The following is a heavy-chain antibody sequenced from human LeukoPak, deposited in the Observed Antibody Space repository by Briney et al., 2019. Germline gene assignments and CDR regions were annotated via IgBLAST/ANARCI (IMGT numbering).Heavy chain of an antibody. D-gene: IGHD2-2*01. J-gene: IGHJ4*02. Sequence: QTGGSLRLSCAASGFTFSSYAMSWVRQAPGKGLEWVSAISGSGGSTYYADSVKGRFTISRDNSKNTLYLQMNSLRAEDTAVYYCAKDGGPVVVPPEDYYFDYWGQGTLVTVSS. CDR1: GFTFSSYA. V-gene: IGHV3-23*01. CDR2: ISGSGGST. CDR3: AKDGGPVVVPPEDYYFDY.